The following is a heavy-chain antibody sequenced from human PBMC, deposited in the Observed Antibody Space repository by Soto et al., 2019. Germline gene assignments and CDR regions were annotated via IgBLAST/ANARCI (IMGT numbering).Heavy chain of an antibody. J-gene: IGHJ6*02. V-gene: IGHV1-18*01. Sequence: GASVKVSCKTSGYTFINYGISWVRQAPGQGPEWMGWISAYNGNTNYAQKLQDRVTMTTDTSTSTAYMELRSLRSDDTAVYYCARVSGSRFWFDPKRFYYYYGMDVWGQGTTVTVSS. CDR2: ISAYNGNT. CDR3: ARVSGSRFWFDPKRFYYYYGMDV. CDR1: GYTFINYG. D-gene: IGHD1-26*01.